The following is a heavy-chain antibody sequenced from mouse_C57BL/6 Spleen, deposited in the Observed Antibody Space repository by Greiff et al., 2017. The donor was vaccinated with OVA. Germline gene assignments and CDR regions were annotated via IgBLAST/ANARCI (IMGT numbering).Heavy chain of an antibody. Sequence: DVKLQESGAELVRPGASVKLSCTASGFNIKDYYMHWVKQRPEQGLEWIGRIDPEDGDTEYAPKFQGKATMTADTSSNTAYLQLSSLTSEDTAVYYCTTTPGYGNYFDYWGQGTTLTVSS. J-gene: IGHJ2*01. D-gene: IGHD2-1*01. CDR2: IDPEDGDT. V-gene: IGHV14-1*01. CDR1: GFNIKDYY. CDR3: TTTPGYGNYFDY.